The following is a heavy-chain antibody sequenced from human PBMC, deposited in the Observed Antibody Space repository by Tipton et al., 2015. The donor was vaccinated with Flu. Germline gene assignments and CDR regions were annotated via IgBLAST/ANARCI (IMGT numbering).Heavy chain of an antibody. Sequence: QSGAEVKKPGASVKVSCKASGYTFTSYYMHWVRQAPGQGLEWMGIINPSGGSTSYAQKFQGRVTMTRDTSTSTVYMELSSLRSEDTAVYYCARDTGGYDCSGYYPDYWGQGTLVTVSS. V-gene: IGHV1-46*01. CDR1: GYTFTSYY. D-gene: IGHD3-22*01. J-gene: IGHJ4*02. CDR2: INPSGGST. CDR3: ARDTGGYDCSGYYPDY.